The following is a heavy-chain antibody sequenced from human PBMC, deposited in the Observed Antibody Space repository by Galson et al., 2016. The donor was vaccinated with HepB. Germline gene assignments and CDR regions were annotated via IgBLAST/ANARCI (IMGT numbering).Heavy chain of an antibody. CDR1: GGSSIAYT. CDR2: MIPILDRP. D-gene: IGHD2-21*02. J-gene: IGHJ5*02. Sequence: SVTVSCKASGGSSIAYTISWLRQAPGQGLEWLGRMIPILDRPNYAQRFQARLTITADKYTNTAYMELNSLISDDTAVYYCARDDSYCGVDCYRHFVHWGQGTLVTVSS. V-gene: IGHV1-69*08. CDR3: ARDDSYCGVDCYRHFVH.